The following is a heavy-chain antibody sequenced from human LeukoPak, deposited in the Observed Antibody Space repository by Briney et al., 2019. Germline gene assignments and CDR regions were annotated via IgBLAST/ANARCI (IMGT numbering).Heavy chain of an antibody. CDR2: INSDGSSA. CDR3: ARHLTYGGWNS. J-gene: IGHJ4*02. D-gene: IGHD4-23*01. V-gene: IGHV3-74*01. CDR1: GFTFSSYW. Sequence: GGSLRLSCAASGFTFSSYWMQWVRQAPGKGLVWVSRINSDGSSASYADSVKGRFTISRDNAKNTLFLQMNSLRAEDTAVYYCARHLTYGGWNSWGQGTLVTVSS.